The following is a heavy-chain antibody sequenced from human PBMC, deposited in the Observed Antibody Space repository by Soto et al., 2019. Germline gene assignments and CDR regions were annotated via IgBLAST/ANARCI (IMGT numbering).Heavy chain of an antibody. J-gene: IGHJ4*02. CDR2: ISWNSGSI. D-gene: IGHD6-19*01. Sequence: EVQLVESGGGLVQPGRSLRLSCAASGFTFDDYAMHWVRQAPGKGLEWVSGISWNSGSIGYADSVKGRFTISRDNAKNYLYLQRASLRAEDAALCYCAKERGVAGAGGGTEIDYWGQGTLVTVSS. CDR3: AKERGVAGAGGGTEIDY. V-gene: IGHV3-9*01. CDR1: GFTFDDYA.